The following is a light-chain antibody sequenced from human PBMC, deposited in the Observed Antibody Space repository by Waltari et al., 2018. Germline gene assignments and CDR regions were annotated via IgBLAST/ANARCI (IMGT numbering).Light chain of an antibody. J-gene: IGKJ3*01. Sequence: EIVLTQSPATLSLSPGERATLSCRASQSVSSYLAWYQQKPGQAPSLHIYDASNRATGIPAMFSGSGSGTDFTLTIRSLEPEHFAVYYCQQRSNWPLTFGPGTKVDIK. CDR1: QSVSSY. CDR2: DAS. CDR3: QQRSNWPLT. V-gene: IGKV3-11*01.